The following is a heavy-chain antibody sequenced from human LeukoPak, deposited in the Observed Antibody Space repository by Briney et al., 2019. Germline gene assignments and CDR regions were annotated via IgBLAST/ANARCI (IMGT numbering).Heavy chain of an antibody. Sequence: ASVKLSRTTSGNSFTSNNIHLGCHAPGQGLEWMGIFNPSGSNTTYAQRFQGRLTMTRDTYTRTVYMELSSLRSEDTAVYYCARGQYDYYMDVGGRGTTVTV. V-gene: IGHV1-46*01. CDR1: GNSFTSNN. J-gene: IGHJ6*03. CDR2: FNPSGSNT. CDR3: ARGQYDYYMDV.